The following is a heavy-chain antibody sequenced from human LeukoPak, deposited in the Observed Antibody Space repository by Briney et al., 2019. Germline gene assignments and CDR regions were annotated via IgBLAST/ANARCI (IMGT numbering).Heavy chain of an antibody. V-gene: IGHV3-21*01. CDR3: ARVSGFSHDAFDI. J-gene: IGHJ3*02. Sequence: GGSLRLSCAASGFTFSSYSMNWVRQAPGKGLEWVSSISSSSSYIYYADSMKGRFTISRDNAKNSLYLQMNSLRAEDTAVYYCARVSGFSHDAFDIWGQGTMVTVSS. CDR2: ISSSSSYI. CDR1: GFTFSSYS. D-gene: IGHD6-25*01.